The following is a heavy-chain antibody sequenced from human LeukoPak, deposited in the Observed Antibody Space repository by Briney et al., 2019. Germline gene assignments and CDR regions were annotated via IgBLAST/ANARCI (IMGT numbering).Heavy chain of an antibody. Sequence: KPSETLSLTCAVYGGSFSGYYWSWIRQPPGKGLEWIGEINHSGSTNYNPSLKSRVTISVDTSKNQFSLKLSSVTAADTAVYYCARYYFDSSLDYWGQGTLVTVSS. D-gene: IGHD3-22*01. CDR3: ARYYFDSSLDY. J-gene: IGHJ4*02. V-gene: IGHV4-34*01. CDR2: INHSGST. CDR1: GGSFSGYY.